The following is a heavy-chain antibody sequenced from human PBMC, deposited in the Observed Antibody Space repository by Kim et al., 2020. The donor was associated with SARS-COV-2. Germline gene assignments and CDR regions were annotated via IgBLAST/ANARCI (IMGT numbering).Heavy chain of an antibody. J-gene: IGHJ4*02. Sequence: GGSLRLSCAASGFTFSNAWMSWVRQAPGKGLEWVGRIKSKTDGGTTDYAAPVKGRFTISRDDSKNTLYLQMNSLKTEDTAVYYCTTATDNGSGVDYWGQGTLVTVSS. CDR1: GFTFSNAW. CDR2: IKSKTDGGTT. D-gene: IGHD3-10*01. V-gene: IGHV3-15*01. CDR3: TTATDNGSGVDY.